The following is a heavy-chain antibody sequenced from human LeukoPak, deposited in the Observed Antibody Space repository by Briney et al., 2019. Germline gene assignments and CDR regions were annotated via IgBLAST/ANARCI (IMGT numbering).Heavy chain of an antibody. V-gene: IGHV4-39*01. CDR1: GGSISSSSYY. J-gene: IGHJ4*02. CDR3: ARRAAALDY. CDR2: IYYSGST. D-gene: IGHD6-13*01. Sequence: SETLSLTCTVSGGSISSSSYYWGWIRQPPGKGLEWIGSIYYSGSTYYNPSLKSRVTISVDTSKNQFSLKSNSVTAADTAVYYCARRAAALDYWGQGTLVTVSS.